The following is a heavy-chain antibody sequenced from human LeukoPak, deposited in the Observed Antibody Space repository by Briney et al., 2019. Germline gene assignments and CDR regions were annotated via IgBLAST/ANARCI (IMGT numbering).Heavy chain of an antibody. CDR2: VLHSGSS. CDR1: GFSISADFY. D-gene: IGHD1-26*01. V-gene: IGHV4-38-2*01. Sequence: SETLSLTCSVSGFSISADFYWGWIRQSPGQGLEWIGSVLHSGSSHYNPSLKSRVTMAIDTSKNQFSLKLSSVTAADTAVYYCARRLLWGSGSYYDYWGQGTLVTVSS. CDR3: ARRLLWGSGSYYDY. J-gene: IGHJ4*02.